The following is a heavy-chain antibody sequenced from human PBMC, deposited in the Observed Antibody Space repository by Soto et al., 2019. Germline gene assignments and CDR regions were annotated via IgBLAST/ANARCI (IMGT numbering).Heavy chain of an antibody. Sequence: QVHLVESGGGVVQPGRSLRLSCAASGFTFSTYGMHWVRQAPGKGLEWVELIWNHGREDSYADSVKGRFTISRDNSKNTLYLQMNSLRADDTAVYYCVRGPWLVGDVTSFDYWGQGTLVTVSS. CDR2: IWNHGRED. CDR1: GFTFSTYG. CDR3: VRGPWLVGDVTSFDY. D-gene: IGHD6-19*01. J-gene: IGHJ4*02. V-gene: IGHV3-33*01.